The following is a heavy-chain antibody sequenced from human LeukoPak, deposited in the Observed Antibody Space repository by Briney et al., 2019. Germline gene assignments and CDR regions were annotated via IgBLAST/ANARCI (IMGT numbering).Heavy chain of an antibody. D-gene: IGHD2-2*03. Sequence: GGSLRLSCAASGFTFSSYAXXXXXQAPGKXXXXXXXXXXXXXXTYYAXXVKGRFTXXXDNSKNTLYLQMNSLRAEDTAVYYXAXXSGGYCSSTSCQPFYYFDYWGQGTLVTVSS. J-gene: IGHJ4*02. CDR2: XXXXXXXT. CDR3: AXXSGGYCSSTSCQPFYYFDY. V-gene: IGHV3-23*01. CDR1: GFTFSSYA.